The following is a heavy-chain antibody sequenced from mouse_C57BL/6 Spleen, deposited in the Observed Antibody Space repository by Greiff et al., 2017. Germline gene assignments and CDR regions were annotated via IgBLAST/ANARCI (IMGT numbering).Heavy chain of an antibody. CDR3: TGWFYAMDY. J-gene: IGHJ4*01. CDR2: IRLKFDNYAT. Sequence: EVTVVESGGGLVQPGGSMKLSCVASGFTFSNYWMNWVRQSPEKGLEWVAQIRLKFDNYATHYAESVKGRFTISRDDSKSSFYLQMNNLRAEDTGIYYCTGWFYAMDYWGQGTSVTVSS. CDR1: GFTFSNYW. V-gene: IGHV6-3*01. D-gene: IGHD2-2*01.